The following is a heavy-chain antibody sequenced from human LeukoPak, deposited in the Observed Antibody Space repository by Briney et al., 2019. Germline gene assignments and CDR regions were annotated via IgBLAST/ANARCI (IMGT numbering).Heavy chain of an antibody. CDR1: GLTVSSNY. CDR3: AREDPGHWSRRAFDI. V-gene: IGHV3-53*01. Sequence: GGSLRLSCAASGLTVSSNYTSWVRQAPGKGLEWVSVIYGGGSTYYADSVKGRFTISRDNSKNTLYLQMNSLSAEDTAVYYCAREDPGHWSRRAFDIWGQGKVVTVTS. D-gene: IGHD2-8*02. J-gene: IGHJ3*02. CDR2: IYGGGST.